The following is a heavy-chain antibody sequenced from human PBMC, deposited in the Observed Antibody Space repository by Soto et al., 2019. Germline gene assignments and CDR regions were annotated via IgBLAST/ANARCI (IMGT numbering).Heavy chain of an antibody. CDR1: GGTFSSYA. CDR2: IIPIFGTA. V-gene: IGHV1-69*13. J-gene: IGHJ5*02. Sequence: SVKVSCKTSGGTFSSYAISWVRQAPGQGLEWMGGIIPIFGTANYAQKFQGRVTITADESTSTAYMELSSLRSEDMAVYYCARGFRYSTYSWFDPWGQGTLVTVSS. D-gene: IGHD6-13*01. CDR3: ARGFRYSTYSWFDP.